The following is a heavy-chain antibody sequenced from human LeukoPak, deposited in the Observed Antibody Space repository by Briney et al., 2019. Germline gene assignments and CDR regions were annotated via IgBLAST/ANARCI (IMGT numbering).Heavy chain of an antibody. V-gene: IGHV3-23*01. Sequence: QPGGSLRLSCAASGFTFSSYAMGWVSQAPGKGLEWVSAISGSGGSTYYADSVKGRFTISRDNSKNTLYLQMNSLRAEDTAVYYCAKDLYDSSGYFDYWGQGTLVTVSS. CDR3: AKDLYDSSGYFDY. CDR1: GFTFSSYA. J-gene: IGHJ4*02. CDR2: ISGSGGST. D-gene: IGHD3-22*01.